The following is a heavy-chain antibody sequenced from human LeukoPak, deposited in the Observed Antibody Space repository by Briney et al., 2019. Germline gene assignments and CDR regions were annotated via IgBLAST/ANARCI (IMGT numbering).Heavy chain of an antibody. CDR1: GYTFTSYY. Sequence: SVKVSCKASGYTFTSYYMHWVRQAPGQGLEWMGGIIPIFGTANYAQKFQGRVTITADESTSTAYMELSSLRSEDTAVYYCARGGGDLDYWGQGTLVTVSS. D-gene: IGHD2-21*01. J-gene: IGHJ4*02. CDR2: IIPIFGTA. CDR3: ARGGGDLDY. V-gene: IGHV1-69*13.